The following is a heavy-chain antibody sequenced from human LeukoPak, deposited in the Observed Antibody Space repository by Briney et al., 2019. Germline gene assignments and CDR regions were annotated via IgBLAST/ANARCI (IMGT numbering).Heavy chain of an antibody. CDR3: ARDYYDSSGLLWYYGMDV. V-gene: IGHV1-69*13. CDR1: GGTFSSYA. D-gene: IGHD3-22*01. J-gene: IGHJ6*02. Sequence: SVKVSCKASGGTFSSYAISWVRQAPGQGLEWMGGIIPIFGTANYAQKFQGRVTITADESTSTAYMELSSLRSEDTAVYYCARDYYDSSGLLWYYGMDVWGQGTTVTVSS. CDR2: IIPIFGTA.